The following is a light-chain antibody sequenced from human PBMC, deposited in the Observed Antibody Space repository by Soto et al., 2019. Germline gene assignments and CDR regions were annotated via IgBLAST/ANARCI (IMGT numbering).Light chain of an antibody. CDR2: GAS. CDR3: QQYGRSPRT. V-gene: IGKV3-20*01. J-gene: IGKJ3*01. Sequence: EIVLTQSPGTLSLSPGESATLSCRASQSVSSNYLAWYQQKPGQAPRLLIYGASSRATGIPDRFSGSGSGTDFTLTISRLEPEDFAVYYCQQYGRSPRTFGPGTKVDIK. CDR1: QSVSSNY.